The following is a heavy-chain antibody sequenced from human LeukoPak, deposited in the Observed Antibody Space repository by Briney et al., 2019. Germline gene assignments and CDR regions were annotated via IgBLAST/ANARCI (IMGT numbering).Heavy chain of an antibody. V-gene: IGHV1-18*01. CDR3: ARQAGVGATPGSLNFDY. J-gene: IGHJ4*02. CDR2: ISAYNGNT. Sequence: AASVKVSCKASGYTFTSYGISWVRQAPGQGLEWMGWISAYNGNTNYAQKFQGRVTMTRDTSTSTVYMELRSLRSDDTAVYYCARQAGVGATPGSLNFDYWGQGTLVTVSS. CDR1: GYTFTSYG. D-gene: IGHD1-26*01.